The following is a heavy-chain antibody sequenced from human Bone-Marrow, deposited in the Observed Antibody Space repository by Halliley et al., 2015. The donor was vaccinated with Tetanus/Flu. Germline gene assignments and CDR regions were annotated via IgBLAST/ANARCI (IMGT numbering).Heavy chain of an antibody. CDR2: IIPILGIT. CDR3: GREYSGIYHTEGPFDS. Sequence: MGRIIPILGITNYAQKFQDRVTISADKSTNTAYMELSSLRSEDTAMYYCGREYSGIYHTEGPFDSWGQGTLVSVSS. J-gene: IGHJ4*02. V-gene: IGHV1-69*04. D-gene: IGHD1-26*01.